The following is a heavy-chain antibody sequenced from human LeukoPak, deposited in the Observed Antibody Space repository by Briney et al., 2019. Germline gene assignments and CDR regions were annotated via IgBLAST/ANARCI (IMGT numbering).Heavy chain of an antibody. CDR1: GYSFTSYW. J-gene: IGHJ4*02. CDR2: IYPGDSDT. V-gene: IGHV5-51*01. D-gene: IGHD3-22*01. CDR3: ARALDSSGYYPFDY. Sequence: GESLKISCKGSGYSFTSYWIGWVRQMPEKGLEWMGIIYPGDSDTTYSPSFQGQVTISADKSISTAYLQWSSLKASDTAVYYCARALDSSGYYPFDYWGQGTLVTVSS.